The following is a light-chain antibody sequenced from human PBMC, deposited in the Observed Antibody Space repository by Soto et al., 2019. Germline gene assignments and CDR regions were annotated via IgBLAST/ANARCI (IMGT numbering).Light chain of an antibody. Sequence: EIVLTQSPDTLSLSPGERATLSCRAGQSVSSYLAWFRQKPGQAPRLLIYDASNRATGIPARISGSGSGTDFTLTISSLEPEDFAVYYCQQRSNWPITFGQGTRLEIK. V-gene: IGKV3-11*01. CDR1: QSVSSY. CDR2: DAS. CDR3: QQRSNWPIT. J-gene: IGKJ5*01.